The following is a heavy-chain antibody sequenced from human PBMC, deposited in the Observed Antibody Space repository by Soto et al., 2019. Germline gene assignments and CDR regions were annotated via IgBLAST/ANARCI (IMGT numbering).Heavy chain of an antibody. D-gene: IGHD6-13*01. CDR2: INPNSGGT. CDR3: ARALGLGSSSYYYYGMDV. J-gene: IGHJ6*02. V-gene: IGHV1-2*04. Sequence: ASVKVSCKASGYTFTGYYMHWVRQAPGQGLEWMGWINPNSGGTNYAQKFQGWVTMTRDTSISTAYMELSRLRSDDTAVYYCARALGLGSSSYYYYGMDVWGQGTTVTVSS. CDR1: GYTFTGYY.